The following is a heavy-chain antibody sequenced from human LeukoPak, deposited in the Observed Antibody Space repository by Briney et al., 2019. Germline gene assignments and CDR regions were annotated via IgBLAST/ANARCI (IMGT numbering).Heavy chain of an antibody. CDR2: IIPILGIA. J-gene: IGHJ5*02. CDR3: ARGLAAAPYWFDP. Sequence: SVKVSCKASGGTFSSYAISWVRQAPGQGLEWMGRIIPILGIANYAQKFQGRVTITADKSTSTAYMELSSLRSEDTAVYYCARGLAAAPYWFDPWGQGTLVTVSS. CDR1: GGTFSSYA. V-gene: IGHV1-69*04. D-gene: IGHD6-13*01.